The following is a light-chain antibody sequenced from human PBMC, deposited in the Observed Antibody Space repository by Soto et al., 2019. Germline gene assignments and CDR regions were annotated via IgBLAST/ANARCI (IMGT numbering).Light chain of an antibody. J-gene: IGLJ1*01. CDR1: SSDVGSYNL. Sequence: QSALTQPPSVSGSPGQSITISCTGTSSDVGSYNLVSWYQQHPGKAPTLMIYEVSKRPSGVSNRFSGSKSGNTASLTISGLQAEDEADYYCCSYAGSSTYVFGTGTKVTVL. V-gene: IGLV2-23*02. CDR2: EVS. CDR3: CSYAGSSTYV.